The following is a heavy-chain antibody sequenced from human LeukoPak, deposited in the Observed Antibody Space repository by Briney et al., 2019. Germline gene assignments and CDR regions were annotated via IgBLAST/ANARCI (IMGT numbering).Heavy chain of an antibody. CDR1: GFTFSNY. CDR3: ARDKRALSSSWYREIDYYYGMDV. V-gene: IGHV3-66*01. CDR2: IYSGGST. J-gene: IGHJ6*02. Sequence: GGSLRLSCAASGFTFSNYMSWVRQAPGKGLEWVSVIYSGGSTYYADSVKGRFTISRDNSKNTLYLQMNSLRAEDTAVYYCARDKRALSSSWYREIDYYYGMDVWGQGTTVTVSS. D-gene: IGHD6-13*01.